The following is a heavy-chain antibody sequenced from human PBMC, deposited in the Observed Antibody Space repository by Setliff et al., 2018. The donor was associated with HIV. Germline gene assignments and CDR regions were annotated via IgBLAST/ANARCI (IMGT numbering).Heavy chain of an antibody. J-gene: IGHJ4*02. D-gene: IGHD1-26*01. CDR2: IYYSAST. Sequence: SETLSLTCTVSGGSISSSTYYWGWIRQPPGKGLEWIGNIYYSASTYYNPSLKSRVTISADTSKNQFSLKLTSVTAADTAVYYCAGGPGTTSIDYWAQGTLVTVSS. CDR1: GGSISSSTYY. V-gene: IGHV4-39*01. CDR3: AGGPGTTSIDY.